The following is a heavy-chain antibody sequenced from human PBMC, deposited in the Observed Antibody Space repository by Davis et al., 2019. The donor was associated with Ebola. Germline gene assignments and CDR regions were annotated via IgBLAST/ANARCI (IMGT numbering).Heavy chain of an antibody. CDR2: IYHSGST. Sequence: SETLSLTCAVSGGSISSGGYSWSWIRQPPGKGLEWIGYIYHSGSTNYNPSLKSRVTISVDTSKNQFSLKLNSVTAADTAVYYCARARDYIWGIYRFDYWGQGTLVTVSS. CDR3: ARARDYIWGIYRFDY. CDR1: GGSISSGGYS. D-gene: IGHD3-16*02. J-gene: IGHJ4*02. V-gene: IGHV4-30-2*01.